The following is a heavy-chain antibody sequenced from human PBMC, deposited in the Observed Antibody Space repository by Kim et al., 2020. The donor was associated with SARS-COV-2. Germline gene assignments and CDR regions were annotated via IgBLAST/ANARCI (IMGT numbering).Heavy chain of an antibody. D-gene: IGHD3-22*01. CDR1: GGSISSYY. J-gene: IGHJ3*02. CDR2: IYYSGST. V-gene: IGHV4-59*13. CDR3: ASTDVHEDSSGYYINRTDAFDI. Sequence: SETLSLTCTVSGGSISSYYWSWIRQPPGKGLEWIGYIYYSGSTNYNPSLKSRVTISVDTSKNQFSLKLSSVTAADTAVYYCASTDVHEDSSGYYINRTDAFDIWGQGTMVTVSS.